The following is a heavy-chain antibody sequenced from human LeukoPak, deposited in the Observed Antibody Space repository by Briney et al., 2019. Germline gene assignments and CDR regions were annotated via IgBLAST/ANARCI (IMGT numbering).Heavy chain of an antibody. Sequence: GGSLRLSCAASGFTFSSYWMHWVRQAPGKGLVWVSRINTDESSTSYADSVKGRFTISRDNAKNSLYLQMNSLSAEDTAVYYCARDLYSSSWSSYYFDYWGQGTLVTVSS. J-gene: IGHJ4*02. V-gene: IGHV3-74*01. CDR3: ARDLYSSSWSSYYFDY. D-gene: IGHD6-13*01. CDR2: INTDESST. CDR1: GFTFSSYW.